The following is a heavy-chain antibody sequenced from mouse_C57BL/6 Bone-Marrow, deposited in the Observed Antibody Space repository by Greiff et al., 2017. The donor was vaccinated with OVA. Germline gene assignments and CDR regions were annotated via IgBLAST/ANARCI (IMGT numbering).Heavy chain of an antibody. CDR2: ISYDGSN. V-gene: IGHV3-6*01. D-gene: IGHD1-2*01. CDR1: GYSITSGYY. J-gene: IGHJ2*01. CDR3: ARDSLRHYFDY. Sequence: EVKLMESGPGLVKPSQSLSLTCSVTGYSITSGYYWNWVRQFPGNKLEWMGYISYDGSNNYNPSLKNRISITRDTSKNQFFLKLNSVTTEDTATYYCARDSLRHYFDYWGQGTTLTVSS.